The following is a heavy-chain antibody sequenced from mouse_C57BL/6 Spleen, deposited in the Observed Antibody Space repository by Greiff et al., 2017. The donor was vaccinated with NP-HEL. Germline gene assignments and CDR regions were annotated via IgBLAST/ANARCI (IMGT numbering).Heavy chain of an antibody. Sequence: EVKLVESGGGLVKPGGSLKLSCAASGFTFSSYAMSWVRQTPEKRLEWVATISDGGSYTYYPDNVKGRFTISRDNAKNNRYLQMSHLKSEDTAMYYCARDGRTTVVAYYFDYWGQGTTLTVSS. D-gene: IGHD1-1*01. J-gene: IGHJ2*01. V-gene: IGHV5-4*01. CDR2: ISDGGSYT. CDR1: GFTFSSYA. CDR3: ARDGRTTVVAYYFDY.